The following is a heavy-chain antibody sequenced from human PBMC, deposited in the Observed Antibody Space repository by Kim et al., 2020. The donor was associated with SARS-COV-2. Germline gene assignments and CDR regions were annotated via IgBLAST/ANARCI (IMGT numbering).Heavy chain of an antibody. J-gene: IGHJ4*02. V-gene: IGHV3-30-3*02. CDR3: AKDREGSGSYLAY. Sequence: YYADSVKGRFTLSRDNSKDTLYLQMHSLRSEDPAVYFCAKDREGSGSYLAYWGQGTLVTVSS. D-gene: IGHD3-10*01.